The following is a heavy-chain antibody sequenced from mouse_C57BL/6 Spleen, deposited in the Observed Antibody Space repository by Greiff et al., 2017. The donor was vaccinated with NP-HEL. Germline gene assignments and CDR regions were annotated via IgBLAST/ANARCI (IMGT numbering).Heavy chain of an antibody. CDR1: GYTFTDYY. CDR2: IYPGSGNT. D-gene: IGHD2-1*01. V-gene: IGHV1-76*01. CDR3: ARYDYGKGGY. Sequence: QVQLQQSGAELVRPGASVKLSCKASGYTFTDYYINWVKQRPGQGLEWIARIYPGSGNTYYNEKFKGKATLTAEKSSSTDYMQLSSLTSEDSAVYFCARYDYGKGGYWGQGTTLTVSS. J-gene: IGHJ2*01.